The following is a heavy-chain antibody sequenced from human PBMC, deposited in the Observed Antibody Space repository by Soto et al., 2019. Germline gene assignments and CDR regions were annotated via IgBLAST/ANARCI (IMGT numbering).Heavy chain of an antibody. CDR3: AHRLASSWKFDY. Sequence: SRPTLVNPTQTLTLTCNFSGFSLSTSGVGVGWIRQPPGKALEWLALIYWDDDKRYSPSPKSRLTITKDTSKHQVVLTMTNMDPVDTATYYCAHRLASSWKFDYWGQGTLVTVSS. CDR1: GFSLSTSGVG. CDR2: IYWDDDK. V-gene: IGHV2-5*02. J-gene: IGHJ4*02. D-gene: IGHD6-13*01.